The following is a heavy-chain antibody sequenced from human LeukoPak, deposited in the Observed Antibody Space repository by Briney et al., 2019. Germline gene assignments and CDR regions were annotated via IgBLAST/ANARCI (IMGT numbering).Heavy chain of an antibody. V-gene: IGHV3-30*14. J-gene: IGHJ4*02. D-gene: IGHD3-16*01. CDR2: ISYDGSNK. CDR1: GFTFSSYA. Sequence: GGSLRLSCAASGFTFSSYAIHWVRQAPGKGLEWVAVISYDGSNKYYADSVKGRFTISRDNSKNTLDLQMTGLRAEDTAVYYCARERGRGRDSPWFDYWGQGTLVTVSS. CDR3: ARERGRGRDSPWFDY.